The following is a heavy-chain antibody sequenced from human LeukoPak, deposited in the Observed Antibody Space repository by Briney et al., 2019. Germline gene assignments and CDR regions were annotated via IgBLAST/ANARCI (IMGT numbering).Heavy chain of an antibody. CDR2: INHSGST. V-gene: IGHV4-34*01. CDR3: AREAVADMGYYYYYYMDV. Sequence: SETLSLTCAVYGGSFSGYYWSWIRQPPGKGLEWIGEINHSGSTNYNPSLKSRVTISVDTSKNQFSLKLSSVPAADTAVYYCAREAVADMGYYYYYYMDVWGKGTTVTIS. J-gene: IGHJ6*03. CDR1: GGSFSGYY. D-gene: IGHD6-19*01.